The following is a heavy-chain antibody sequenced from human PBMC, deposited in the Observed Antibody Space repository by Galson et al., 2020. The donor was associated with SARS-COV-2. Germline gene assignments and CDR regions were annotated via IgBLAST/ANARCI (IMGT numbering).Heavy chain of an antibody. D-gene: IGHD6-6*01. J-gene: IGHJ4*02. CDR2: INHSGST. V-gene: IGHV4-34*01. Sequence: SETLSLTCAVYGGSFSGYYWRWIRQPPGKGLEWIGEINHSGSTNYNPSLKSRVTISVDTSKNKFSLQLSSVTAADTAVYYCARGGRAARRVLPDYWGQGTLVTVSS. CDR3: ARGGRAARRVLPDY. CDR1: GGSFSGYY.